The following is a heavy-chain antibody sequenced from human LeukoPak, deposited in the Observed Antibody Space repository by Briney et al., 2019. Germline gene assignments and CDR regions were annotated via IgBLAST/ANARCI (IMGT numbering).Heavy chain of an antibody. Sequence: ASVKVSCKASGYTFTSYGISWVRQAPGQGLEWMGWISAYNGNTNYAQKLQGRVTMSTDTSTSTAYMELRSLRSDDTAVYYCARSESITMVRGVIQNPDLNYWGQGTLVTVSS. CDR2: ISAYNGNT. CDR3: ARSESITMVRGVIQNPDLNY. CDR1: GYTFTSYG. D-gene: IGHD3-10*01. J-gene: IGHJ4*02. V-gene: IGHV1-18*01.